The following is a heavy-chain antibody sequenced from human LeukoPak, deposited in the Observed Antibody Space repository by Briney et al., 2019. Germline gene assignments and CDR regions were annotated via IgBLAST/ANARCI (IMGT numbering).Heavy chain of an antibody. CDR1: GYTFTGYY. CDR3: VRDGLNWNYDY. D-gene: IGHD1-20*01. Sequence: ASVKVSCKPSGYTFTGYYMHWVRQAPGQGLEWMGWISPTSGDTRYAQIFQGRVAMTRDTSISTAYMELSRLRSDDTAVYFCVRDGLNWNYDYWGQGTLVAVSS. CDR2: ISPTSGDT. J-gene: IGHJ4*02. V-gene: IGHV1-2*02.